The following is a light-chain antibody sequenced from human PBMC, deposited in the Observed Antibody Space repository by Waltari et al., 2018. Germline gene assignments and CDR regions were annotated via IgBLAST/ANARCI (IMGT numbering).Light chain of an antibody. Sequence: ETVLTQSPATLSLSPGERATLSCRASQSVQNYLAWYQQRPGQAPRLLIYDTYARASGIPARFSGGGSDTDFTLTINSLEPEDFAVYYCQQRKNWPVTFGGGTKVDIK. J-gene: IGKJ4*01. CDR3: QQRKNWPVT. V-gene: IGKV3-11*01. CDR2: DTY. CDR1: QSVQNY.